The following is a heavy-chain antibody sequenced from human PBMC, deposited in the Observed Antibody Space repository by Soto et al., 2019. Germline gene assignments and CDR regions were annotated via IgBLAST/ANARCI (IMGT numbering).Heavy chain of an antibody. CDR1: AGSISRSTYY. CDR3: ARQVPAAIRLGWFDP. D-gene: IGHD2-2*02. J-gene: IGHJ5*02. V-gene: IGHV4-39*01. CDR2: IYYSGST. Sequence: PSETLSLTCTVSAGSISRSTYYWGWLRQPPGKGLEWNGSIYYSGSTYYRPSLKSRVTISVDTSKNPFSLKLSSVPAADTAVYYCARQVPAAIRLGWFDPWGQGTLVTVSS.